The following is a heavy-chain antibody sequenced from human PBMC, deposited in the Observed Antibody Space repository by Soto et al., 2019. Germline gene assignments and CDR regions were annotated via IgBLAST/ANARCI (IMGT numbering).Heavy chain of an antibody. J-gene: IGHJ6*03. CDR2: ISWNSGSI. Sequence: DVQLVESGGGLVQPGRSLRLSCAASGFTFDDYAMHWVRQAPGKGLEWVSGISWNSGSIGYADSVKGRFTISRDNAKNSLYLQMNSLRAEDTALYYCAKESFQLYGSGRTYYMDVWGKGTTVTVSS. D-gene: IGHD3-10*01. CDR3: AKESFQLYGSGRTYYMDV. V-gene: IGHV3-9*01. CDR1: GFTFDDYA.